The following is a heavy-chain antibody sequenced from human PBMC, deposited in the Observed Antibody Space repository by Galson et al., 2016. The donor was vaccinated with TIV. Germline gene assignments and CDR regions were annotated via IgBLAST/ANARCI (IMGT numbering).Heavy chain of an antibody. CDR2: ISAGGGRT. CDR1: GFTIIDYY. Sequence: SLRLSCAASGFTIIDYYMTWIRQAPGKGLEWVSRISAGGGRTDYTDSVKGRFTISRDNPKNTLYLQMSSLRADDTAVYFCAKMDSSGFDYVRRFDFWGQGTLATVSS. V-gene: IGHV3-23*01. D-gene: IGHD3-22*01. J-gene: IGHJ4*02. CDR3: AKMDSSGFDYVRRFDF.